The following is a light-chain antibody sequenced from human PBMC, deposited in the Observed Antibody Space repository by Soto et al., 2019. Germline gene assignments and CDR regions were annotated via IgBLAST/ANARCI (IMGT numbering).Light chain of an antibody. CDR3: QKSYKRT. CDR2: AAS. V-gene: IGKV1-39*01. Sequence: DIPLTKSPCSLSASVGDRVSISCLASQSMSNYLNWYQQKPGKAPKVLIFAASRLQSGVSTRFSGSGSGTDFTLTISSLQPEDFTTYYCQKSYKRTSGQGTKVEI. J-gene: IGKJ1*01. CDR1: QSMSNY.